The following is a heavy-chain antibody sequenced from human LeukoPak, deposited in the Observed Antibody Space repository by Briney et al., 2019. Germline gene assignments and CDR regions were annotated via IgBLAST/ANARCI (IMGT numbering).Heavy chain of an antibody. CDR1: GFSLSTSGMC. D-gene: IGHD6-19*01. V-gene: IGHV2-70*11. Sequence: SGPALVKPTQTLTLTCTFSGFSLSTSGMCVSWIRQPPGKALEWLARIDWDDDKYYSTSLKTRLTISKDTSKNQVVLTMTNMDPVDTATYYCARSMMAVAGTYFDYWGQGTLVTVSS. CDR2: IDWDDDK. CDR3: ARSMMAVAGTYFDY. J-gene: IGHJ4*02.